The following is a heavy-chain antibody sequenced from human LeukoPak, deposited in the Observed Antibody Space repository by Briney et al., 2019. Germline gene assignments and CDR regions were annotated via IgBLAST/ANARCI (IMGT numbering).Heavy chain of an antibody. Sequence: SETLSLTCTVSGGSVSSGSYYWSWIRQPPGKGLEWIGYIYYSGSTNYNPSLKSRVTISVDTSQNQFSLKLNSVTAADTAVYYCARDPGRRQQLGYFDYWGQGTLVTVSS. CDR3: ARDPGRRQQLGYFDY. V-gene: IGHV4-61*01. CDR2: IYYSGST. D-gene: IGHD5-24*01. J-gene: IGHJ4*02. CDR1: GGSVSSGSYY.